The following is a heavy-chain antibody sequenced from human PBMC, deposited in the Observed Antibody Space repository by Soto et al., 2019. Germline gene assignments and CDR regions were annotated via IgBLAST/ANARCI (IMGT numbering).Heavy chain of an antibody. J-gene: IGHJ4*02. CDR3: ARDAPGVAPY. CDR1: GGSINSGDSY. V-gene: IGHV4-31*03. CDR2: INYRGST. D-gene: IGHD2-15*01. Sequence: QVQLQESGPGLVRPSQTLSLTCTVSGGSINSGDSYWNWIRQHPENGLEWIGYINYRGSTFYNPSLKSRSIISVDTSKNQFSLSLSSVTDADTAVYYCARDAPGVAPYWGQGTLVTVSS.